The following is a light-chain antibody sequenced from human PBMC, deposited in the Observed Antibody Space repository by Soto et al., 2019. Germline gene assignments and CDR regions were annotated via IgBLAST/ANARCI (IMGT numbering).Light chain of an antibody. CDR2: DAS. Sequence: EVVLTQSPATLSVSPGERATLFCRASQGIDRRLAWYQQSPGQAPRLLIHDASTRATGIPARFSGSGSGTEFTLTISSLQSGDFAVYYCQQYYDWFTFGQGTKLETK. J-gene: IGKJ2*01. CDR3: QQYYDWFT. V-gene: IGKV3-15*01. CDR1: QGIDRR.